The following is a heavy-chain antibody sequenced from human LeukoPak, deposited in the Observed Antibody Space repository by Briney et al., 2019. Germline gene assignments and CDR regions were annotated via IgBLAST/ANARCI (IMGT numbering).Heavy chain of an antibody. D-gene: IGHD3-22*01. CDR1: GFTFNNFA. Sequence: GGSLTLSCAASGFTFNNFAMHWVRQAPGKGLEWVAVISDDGNNDYYADSVQGRFTISRDNSKNTLYLQMSSLRAEDAAMYYCARSQSRFLLYYYDSSGFLIKDWGQGTLLTVSS. CDR2: ISDDGNND. V-gene: IGHV3-30-3*01. J-gene: IGHJ4*02. CDR3: ARSQSRFLLYYYDSSGFLIKD.